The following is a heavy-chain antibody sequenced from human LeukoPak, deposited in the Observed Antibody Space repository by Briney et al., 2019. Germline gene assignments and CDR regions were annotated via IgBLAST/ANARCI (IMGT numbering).Heavy chain of an antibody. Sequence: GGSLRLSCAASGFTFSSYAMSWVRQAPGKGLEWVSAISGSGGSTYYADSVKGRFTISRDNSKNTLYLQMNSLRAEDTAVYYCAKAQNLEWLLPNYYSDYWGQGTLVTVSS. V-gene: IGHV3-23*01. CDR2: ISGSGGST. J-gene: IGHJ4*02. CDR3: AKAQNLEWLLPNYYSDY. D-gene: IGHD3-3*01. CDR1: GFTFSSYA.